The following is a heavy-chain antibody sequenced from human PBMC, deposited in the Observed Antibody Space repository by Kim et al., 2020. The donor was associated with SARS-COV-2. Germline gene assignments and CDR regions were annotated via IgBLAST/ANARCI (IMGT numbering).Heavy chain of an antibody. CDR3: AREAPGKTGTENYFDY. CDR2: INPKSGGT. D-gene: IGHD1-1*01. V-gene: IGHV1-2*06. Sequence: ASVKVSCKASGYTFTGYYIHWVRQAPGQGLEWMGRINPKSGGTNYAQKFQGRVTMTRDTSISTAYMELSRLRSDDTAVYYCAREAPGKTGTENYFDYWGQGTLVTVSS. J-gene: IGHJ4*02. CDR1: GYTFTGYY.